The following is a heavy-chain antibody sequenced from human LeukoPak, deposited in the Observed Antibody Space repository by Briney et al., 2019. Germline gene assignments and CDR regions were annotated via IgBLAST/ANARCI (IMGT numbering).Heavy chain of an antibody. CDR3: ARARGRLRGAFDI. J-gene: IGHJ3*02. V-gene: IGHV3-48*03. D-gene: IGHD3-10*01. CDR2: ISSSGSTI. Sequence: GGSLRLSCAASGFTFSSYEMNWVRQAPGKGLEWVSYISSSGSTIYYADSVKGRFTISRDNAKNSLYLQMNSLRAEDTAVYYCARARGRLRGAFDIWGQGTMATVSS. CDR1: GFTFSSYE.